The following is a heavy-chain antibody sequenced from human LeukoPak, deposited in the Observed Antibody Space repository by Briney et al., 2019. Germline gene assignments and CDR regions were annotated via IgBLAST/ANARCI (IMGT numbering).Heavy chain of an antibody. CDR1: GGSISSYY. CDR2: IYYSGGT. J-gene: IGHJ4*02. V-gene: IGHV4-59*01. CDR3: AGLYSYGPIAY. D-gene: IGHD5-18*01. Sequence: SETLSLTCTVSGGSISSYYWSWIRQPPGKGLEWIGYIYYSGGTNYNPSLKSRVTISVDTSKNQFSLKLSSVTAADTAVYYCAGLYSYGPIAYWGQGTLVTVSS.